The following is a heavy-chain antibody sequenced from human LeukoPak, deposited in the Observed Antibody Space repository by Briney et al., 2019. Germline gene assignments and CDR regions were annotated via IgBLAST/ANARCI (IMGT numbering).Heavy chain of an antibody. CDR2: INPNSGGT. J-gene: IGHJ4*02. V-gene: IGHV1-2*02. D-gene: IGHD4-17*01. Sequence: ASVKVSCKASGYTFTGYYVHWVRQAPGQGLEWMGWINPNSGGTKYAEKFQGRVTMTRDTSISTAYMELSSLRSDDRAVFYCARDHGYYNFDYWGQGTLVTVSS. CDR3: ARDHGYYNFDY. CDR1: GYTFTGYY.